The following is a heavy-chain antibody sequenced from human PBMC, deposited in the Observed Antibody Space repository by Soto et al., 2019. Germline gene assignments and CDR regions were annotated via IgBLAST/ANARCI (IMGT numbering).Heavy chain of an antibody. CDR1: GFTFSTYG. V-gene: IGHV3-33*01. CDR2: ISNDGSNE. CDR3: AAEHTYSGGYSDS. D-gene: IGHD2-15*01. J-gene: IGHJ4*01. Sequence: SLRLSCEASGFTFSTYGMHWVRHAPGKGPAWAAIISNDGSNEYYADSVWARFTITKDNLKNTLYLQLRNQRAEDSAVYFCAAEHTYSGGYSDSWGNGTLGAGSS.